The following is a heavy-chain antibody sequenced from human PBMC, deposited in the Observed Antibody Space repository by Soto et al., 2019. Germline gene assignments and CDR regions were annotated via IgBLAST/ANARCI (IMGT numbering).Heavy chain of an antibody. CDR3: ARDVSGGTYPWFFDL. CDR2: ISGYNGNI. Sequence: QGQLVQSGAEVKKPGASVNVSCKASGYTSSIYGISWVRQAPGQGLEWMAWISGYNGNIKYAQKFQGRVTVATDTTXXGAYMELRSLLSDDTAVYYCARDVSGGTYPWFFDLWGRGTLVTVSS. CDR1: GYTSSIYG. J-gene: IGHJ2*01. V-gene: IGHV1-18*04. D-gene: IGHD1-26*01.